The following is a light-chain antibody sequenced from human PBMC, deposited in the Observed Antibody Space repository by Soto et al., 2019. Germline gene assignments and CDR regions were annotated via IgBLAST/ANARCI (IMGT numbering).Light chain of an antibody. CDR1: TSNIGTFY. V-gene: IGLV1-47*02. Sequence: QSVLTQPPSASSTPGQTVTISFSGSTSNIGTFYVYWYQHFPGTAPKLLIYLGDQRASGVSDRFSGSKSGTSASLAINGLRSDDEADYYCAAWDDNLNAYVFGSGTKVTVL. J-gene: IGLJ1*01. CDR3: AAWDDNLNAYV. CDR2: LGD.